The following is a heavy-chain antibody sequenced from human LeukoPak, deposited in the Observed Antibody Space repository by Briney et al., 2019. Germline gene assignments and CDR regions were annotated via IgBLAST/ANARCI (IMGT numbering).Heavy chain of an antibody. J-gene: IGHJ3*02. V-gene: IGHV1-8*01. CDR1: GYTFTSYD. D-gene: IGHD3-22*01. Sequence: ASVKVSCKASGYTFTSYDINWVRQATGQGLEWMGWMNPNSGNTGYAQKFQGRVTMTRNTSISTAYMELSSLRSEDTAVYYCARAGSYDSSDAFDIWGQGTMVTVSS. CDR3: ARAGSYDSSDAFDI. CDR2: MNPNSGNT.